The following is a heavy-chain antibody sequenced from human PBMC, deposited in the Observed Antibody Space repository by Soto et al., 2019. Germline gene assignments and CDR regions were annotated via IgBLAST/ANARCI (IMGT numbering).Heavy chain of an antibody. CDR1: GYSFTSYW. V-gene: IGHV5-51*01. CDR2: IYPGDSDT. CDR3: ARSGCSSTSCFGYYYGMDV. D-gene: IGHD2-2*01. Sequence: RGESRKISCKGSGYSFTSYWIGWVRQMPGKGLEWMGIIYPGDSDTRYSPSFQGQVTISADKSISTAYLQWSSLKASDTAMYYCARSGCSSTSCFGYYYGMDVWGQGTTVTVSS. J-gene: IGHJ6*02.